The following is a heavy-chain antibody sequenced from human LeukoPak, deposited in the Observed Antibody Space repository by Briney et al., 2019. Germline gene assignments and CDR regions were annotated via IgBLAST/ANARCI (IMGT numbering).Heavy chain of an antibody. V-gene: IGHV4-39*01. CDR1: GDSVSNDFYY. D-gene: IGHD3-10*01. CDR2: LSHRGNT. Sequence: PSETLSLTCTVSGDSVSNDFYYWGWIRQPPGKGLEWVACLSHRGNTWYNPSLESRVTISVDTSKNRFSLNFNSVTAADTALYWCARHNAPRRVGFDFWGQGILVTLSS. CDR3: ARHNAPRRVGFDF. J-gene: IGHJ4*02.